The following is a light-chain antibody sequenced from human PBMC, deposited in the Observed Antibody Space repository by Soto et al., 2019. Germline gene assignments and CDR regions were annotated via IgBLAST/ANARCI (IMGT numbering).Light chain of an antibody. J-gene: IGKJ2*01. V-gene: IGKV2-30*01. CDR1: QSLAYSDGNTY. CDR2: KVS. CDR3: MQGTHWPPYT. Sequence: DVVMTQSPLSLPVTLGQPASISCRSSQSLAYSDGNTYLNWFQQRPGQSPRRLIYKVSNRDSGVPDRFSGSGSGTYFTLTISRVEAEDVGVYYCMQGTHWPPYTFGQGTKLEIK.